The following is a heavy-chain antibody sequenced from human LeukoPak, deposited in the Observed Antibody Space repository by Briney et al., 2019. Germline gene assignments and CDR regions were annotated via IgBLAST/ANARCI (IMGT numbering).Heavy chain of an antibody. CDR1: GGSVNTSPYY. CDR2: IYYSGST. Sequence: SETLSLTCTVSGGSVNTSPYYWGWIRQPPGKGLEWIGDIYYSGSTFYNPSLKSRVTISVDTTKNQFYLKLSSVTAADTAVYYCARDLSTDYYGSGSPPLGYWGQGTLVTVSS. CDR3: ARDLSTDYYGSGSPPLGY. J-gene: IGHJ4*02. D-gene: IGHD3-10*01. V-gene: IGHV4-39*07.